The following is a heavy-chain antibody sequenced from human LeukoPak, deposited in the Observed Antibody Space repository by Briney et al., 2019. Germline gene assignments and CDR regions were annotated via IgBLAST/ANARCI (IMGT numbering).Heavy chain of an antibody. V-gene: IGHV4-61*02. D-gene: IGHD2-2*01. CDR2: IYTSGST. CDR3: ARDRGGYCSSTSCRGAMDV. J-gene: IGHJ6*03. Sequence: SQTLSLTCTVSGGSISSGSYYWSWIRQPAGKGLEWIGRIYTSGSTNYNPSLKSRVTISVDTSKNQFSLKLSSVTAADTAVYYCARDRGGYCSSTSCRGAMDVWGKGTTVTVSS. CDR1: GGSISSGSYY.